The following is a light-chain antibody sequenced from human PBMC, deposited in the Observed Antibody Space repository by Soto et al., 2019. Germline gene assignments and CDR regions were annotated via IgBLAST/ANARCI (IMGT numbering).Light chain of an antibody. V-gene: IGLV4-69*01. CDR2: INSDGSH. Sequence: QSVLTQSPSASASLGASVKLTCTLSSGHSSYAIAWHQQQPEKGPRFLMKINSDGSHTKGDGIPARFSGSSSGTERYLTISSLQSEDEADYYCQTWGTGIHVFGGGTKLTVL. CDR1: SGHSSYA. J-gene: IGLJ3*02. CDR3: QTWGTGIHV.